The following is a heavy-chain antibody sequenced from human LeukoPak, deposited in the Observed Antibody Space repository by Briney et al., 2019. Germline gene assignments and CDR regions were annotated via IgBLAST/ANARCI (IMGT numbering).Heavy chain of an antibody. Sequence: SQTLSLTCAISGDSVSSNSAAWNWIRQSPSRGLEWLGRTYYRSKWYNDYAVSVKSRITINPDTSKNQFSLQLNSVTPEDTAVYYCAREVMRFLEWGDYFDYWGQGTLVTVSS. CDR3: AREVMRFLEWGDYFDY. D-gene: IGHD3-3*01. CDR2: TYYRSKWYN. CDR1: GDSVSSNSAA. J-gene: IGHJ4*02. V-gene: IGHV6-1*01.